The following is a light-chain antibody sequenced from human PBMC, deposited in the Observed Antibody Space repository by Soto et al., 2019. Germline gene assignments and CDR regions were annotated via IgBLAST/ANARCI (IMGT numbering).Light chain of an antibody. CDR3: QQSHNSPPT. Sequence: GLSHSASAVSLSPEERATLSFMASQRVSSYLAWYQQKPGQAPRLLIYGASSRATGIPDRFSGGGSGTDFTLTISRLEPEDFAVYYCQQSHNSPPTFGQRTKVDIK. J-gene: IGKJ1*01. V-gene: IGKV3-20*01. CDR1: QRVSSY. CDR2: GAS.